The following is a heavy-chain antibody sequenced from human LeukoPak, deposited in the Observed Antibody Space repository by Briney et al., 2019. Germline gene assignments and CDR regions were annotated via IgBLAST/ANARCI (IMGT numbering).Heavy chain of an antibody. CDR1: GGSISSYY. J-gene: IGHJ6*03. CDR2: IYYSGST. V-gene: IGHV4-59*01. D-gene: IGHD5-18*01. Sequence: PSETPSLTYTVSGGSISSYYLSWIRQPPGKGLEWIGYIYYSGSTNYNPSLKSRVTISVDTSKNQFSLKLSSVTAADTAVYYCARAKVETAMDKRGYYYYYMDVWGKGTTVTVSS. CDR3: ARAKVETAMDKRGYYYYYMDV.